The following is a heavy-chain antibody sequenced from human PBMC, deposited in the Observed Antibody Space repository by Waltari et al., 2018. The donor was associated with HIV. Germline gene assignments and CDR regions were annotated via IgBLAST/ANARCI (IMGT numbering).Heavy chain of an antibody. V-gene: IGHV3-13*01. Sequence: EVQLVESGGGLVQPGGSLRLSCAASGFTFSSYDMHWVRQATGKGLEWVSAIGTAGDTYYPGSVKGRFTISRENAKNSLYLQMNSLRAGDTAVYYCARVGDGGGAFDIWGQGTMVTVSS. D-gene: IGHD2-15*01. J-gene: IGHJ3*02. CDR1: GFTFSSYD. CDR3: ARVGDGGGAFDI. CDR2: IGTAGDT.